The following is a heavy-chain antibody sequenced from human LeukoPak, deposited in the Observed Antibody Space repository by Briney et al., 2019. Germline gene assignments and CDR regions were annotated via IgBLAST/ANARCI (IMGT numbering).Heavy chain of an antibody. CDR3: AKECASSGYYQGFDY. Sequence: GGSLRLSCVASGFTFSDYWMSWVRQAPGKGLEWVANIKQDGSEKYYVDSIKGRFTISRDNSKNTLYLQMNSLRAEDTAVYYCAKECASSGYYQGFDYWGQGTLVTVSS. J-gene: IGHJ4*02. D-gene: IGHD3-22*01. CDR2: IKQDGSEK. CDR1: GFTFSDYW. V-gene: IGHV3-7*01.